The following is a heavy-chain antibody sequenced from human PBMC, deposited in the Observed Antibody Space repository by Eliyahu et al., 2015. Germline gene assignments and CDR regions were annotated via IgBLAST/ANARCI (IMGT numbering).Heavy chain of an antibody. Sequence: PGGTFSRYAINWVRQAPGQGLEWMGGIIPMFGTAKYAHKFQGRVTITADESTSTAYMEVSSLRSEDTAVYYCARVSGEMTTVVTPYYYWGQGTLVTVSS. J-gene: IGHJ4*02. CDR2: IIPMFGTA. D-gene: IGHD4-23*01. CDR3: ARVSGEMTTVVTPYYY. V-gene: IGHV1-69*01. CDR1: GGTFSRYA.